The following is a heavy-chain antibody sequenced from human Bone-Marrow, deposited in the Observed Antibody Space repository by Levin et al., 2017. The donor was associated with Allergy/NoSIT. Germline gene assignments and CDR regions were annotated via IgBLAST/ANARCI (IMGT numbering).Heavy chain of an antibody. Sequence: AASVKVSCKASGYTFTGYYMHWVRQAPGQGLEWMGWINPNSGGTNYAQKFQGRVTMTRDTSISTAYMELSRLRSDDTAVYYCARDSDAGDYGFDYWGQGTLVTVSS. J-gene: IGHJ4*02. V-gene: IGHV1-2*02. CDR3: ARDSDAGDYGFDY. CDR2: INPNSGGT. CDR1: GYTFTGYY. D-gene: IGHD4-17*01.